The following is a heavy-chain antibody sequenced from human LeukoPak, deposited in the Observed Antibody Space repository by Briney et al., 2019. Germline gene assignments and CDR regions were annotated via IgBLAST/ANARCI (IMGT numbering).Heavy chain of an antibody. D-gene: IGHD5-12*01. Sequence: GGSLRLSCAASGFTFNDYAMHWVRQAPGKGLERVSGISWNSDSIAYADSVKGRFTISRDNAKNSLYLHMNSLRAEDTALYYCAKDAYSGYDYSGYFDYWGQGTLVTVSS. CDR2: ISWNSDSI. CDR1: GFTFNDYA. V-gene: IGHV3-9*01. J-gene: IGHJ4*02. CDR3: AKDAYSGYDYSGYFDY.